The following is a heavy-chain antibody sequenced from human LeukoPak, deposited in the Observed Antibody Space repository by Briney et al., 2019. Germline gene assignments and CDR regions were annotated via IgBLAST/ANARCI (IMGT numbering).Heavy chain of an antibody. J-gene: IGHJ6*03. CDR2: IYTSGST. Sequence: SETLSLTCTVSGGSISSGSYCWSWIRQPAGKGLEWIGRIYTSGSTNYNPSLKSRVTISVDTSKNQFSLKLSSVTAADTAVYYCARDQEDIVVVPAATRRYYHYYMDVWGKGTTVTVSS. CDR3: ARDQEDIVVVPAATRRYYHYYMDV. D-gene: IGHD2-2*01. V-gene: IGHV4-61*02. CDR1: GGSISSGSYC.